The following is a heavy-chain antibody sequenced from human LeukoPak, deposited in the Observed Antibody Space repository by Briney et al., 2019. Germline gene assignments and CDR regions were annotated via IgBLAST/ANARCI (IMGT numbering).Heavy chain of an antibody. CDR3: ALSSSDSSGYVYYYYYGMDV. V-gene: IGHV1-2*06. CDR1: GYTFTGYY. J-gene: IGHJ6*02. Sequence: ASVKVSCKHSGYTFTGYYMHWVRQAPGQGLEWMGRINPNSGGTNYAQKFQGRVTMTRDTSITTAYMELSSLRSDDTAVYYCALSSSDSSGYVYYYYYGMDVWGQGTTVTVSS. CDR2: INPNSGGT. D-gene: IGHD3-22*01.